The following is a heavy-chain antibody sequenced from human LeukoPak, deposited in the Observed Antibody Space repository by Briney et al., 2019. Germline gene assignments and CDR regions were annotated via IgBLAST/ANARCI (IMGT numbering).Heavy chain of an antibody. V-gene: IGHV1-18*01. CDR2: ISAYNGNT. CDR1: GYTFTSYG. CDR3: AREKLSVTTEGFSDY. J-gene: IGHJ4*02. D-gene: IGHD1-14*01. Sequence: AAVKDSCQASGYTFTSYGISGVRQAPGQGLEWMGWISAYNGNTNYAQKLQGRVTLTTDTSTSTAYMELRSLRSDDTAVYYCAREKLSVTTEGFSDYWGQGTMVTVSS.